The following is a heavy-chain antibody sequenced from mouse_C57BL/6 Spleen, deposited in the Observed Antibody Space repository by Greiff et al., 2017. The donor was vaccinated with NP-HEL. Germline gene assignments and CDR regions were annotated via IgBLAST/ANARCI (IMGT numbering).Heavy chain of an antibody. CDR1: GYTFTSYG. D-gene: IGHD3-2*02. Sequence: QVQLQQSEAELERPGASVKLSCKASGYTFTSYGISWVKQRTGQGLEWIGEIYPRSGNTYYNEKFKGKATLTADKSSSTAYMELRSLTSEDSAVYFCARGAQATGYWGQGTTLTVSS. J-gene: IGHJ2*01. CDR3: ARGAQATGY. V-gene: IGHV1-81*01. CDR2: IYPRSGNT.